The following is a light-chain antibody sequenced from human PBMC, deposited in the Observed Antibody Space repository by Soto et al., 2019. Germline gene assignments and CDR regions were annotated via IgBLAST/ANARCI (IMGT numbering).Light chain of an antibody. Sequence: DIQRTPSPSSLSASVVDRFNITCQASQDIATYLNWYQPKPGKAPNLLIFGAKTLQSGVPSRFSGSGYGTDFNLTITTMQPEDVGIYYCQQWHANPLNCGQGTRRENK. CDR3: QQWHANPLN. CDR1: QDIATY. J-gene: IGKJ5*01. V-gene: IGKV1-39*01. CDR2: GAK.